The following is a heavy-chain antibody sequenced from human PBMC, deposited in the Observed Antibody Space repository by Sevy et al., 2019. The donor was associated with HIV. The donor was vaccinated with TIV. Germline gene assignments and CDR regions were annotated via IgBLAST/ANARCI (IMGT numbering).Heavy chain of an antibody. Sequence: GGSLRLSCAASGFTFSGSAMHWVRQASGKGLEWVGRVRSKANNYATVYAASVKGRFTISRDDSKNTAYLQMNSLKTGDTAVYYCTLYCGGDCYSGQGNEYFQHWGQGTLVTVSS. J-gene: IGHJ1*01. CDR2: VRSKANNYAT. CDR1: GFTFSGSA. V-gene: IGHV3-73*01. CDR3: TLYCGGDCYSGQGNEYFQH. D-gene: IGHD2-21*02.